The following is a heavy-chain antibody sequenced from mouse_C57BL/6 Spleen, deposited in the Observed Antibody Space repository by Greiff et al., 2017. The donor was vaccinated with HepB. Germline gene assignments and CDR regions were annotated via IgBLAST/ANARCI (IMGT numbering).Heavy chain of an antibody. J-gene: IGHJ4*01. CDR3: SIHYDGRPYYAMDY. D-gene: IGHD2-12*01. CDR1: GFTFSSYG. Sequence: DVQLQESGGDLVKPGGSLKLSCAASGFTFSSYGMSWVRQTPDKRLEWVATISSGGSYTYYPDSVKGRFTISRDNAKNTLYLQMSSLKSEDTAMYYCSIHYDGRPYYAMDYWGQGTSVTVSS. CDR2: ISSGGSYT. V-gene: IGHV5-6*01.